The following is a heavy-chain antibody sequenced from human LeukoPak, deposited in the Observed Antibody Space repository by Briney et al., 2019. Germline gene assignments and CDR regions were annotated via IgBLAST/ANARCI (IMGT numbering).Heavy chain of an antibody. Sequence: SETLSLTCTVSGGSISSYYWSWIRQPPGKGLEWIGYIYYSGSTNYNPSLKSRVTISVDTSKNQFSLKLSSVTAADTAVYYCARDEGDYVWGSYLYWGQGTLVTVSS. CDR2: IYYSGST. V-gene: IGHV4-59*12. D-gene: IGHD3-16*02. J-gene: IGHJ4*02. CDR1: GGSISSYY. CDR3: ARDEGDYVWGSYLY.